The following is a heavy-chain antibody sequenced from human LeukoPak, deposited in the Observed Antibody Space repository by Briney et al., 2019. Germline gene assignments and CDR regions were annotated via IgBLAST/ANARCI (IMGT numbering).Heavy chain of an antibody. D-gene: IGHD3-16*01. CDR2: IYYSGST. Sequence: PSETLSLTCTVSGSSISSGGYYWGWIRQPPGKGLEWIGSIYYSGSTYYNPSHKSRVTISVDTSKNQFSLKLSSVTAADTAVYYCASPGGGPTDYWGQGTLVTVSS. CDR3: ASPGGGPTDY. V-gene: IGHV4-39*01. J-gene: IGHJ4*02. CDR1: GSSISSGGYY.